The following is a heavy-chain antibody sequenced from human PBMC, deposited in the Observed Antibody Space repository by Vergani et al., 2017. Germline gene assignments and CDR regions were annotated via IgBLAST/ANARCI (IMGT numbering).Heavy chain of an antibody. D-gene: IGHD4-17*01. Sequence: QVQLQESGPGLVKPSETLSLTCAVSRYSISSSYYWGWIRQPPGKGLEWIGRVYQTGTTHYNASLKSRVTISIDTSRNQFSLKLFSVTAADTPVYYCSRHNGVTPVTADVWGQGTTVTVSS. CDR3: SRHNGVTPVTADV. J-gene: IGHJ6*02. CDR2: VYQTGTT. CDR1: RYSISSSYY. V-gene: IGHV4-38-2*01.